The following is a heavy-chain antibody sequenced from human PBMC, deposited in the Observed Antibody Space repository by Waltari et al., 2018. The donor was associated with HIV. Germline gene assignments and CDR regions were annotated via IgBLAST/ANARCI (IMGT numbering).Heavy chain of an antibody. CDR3: AKSMRDLRPSAFDV. V-gene: IGHV3-23*04. D-gene: IGHD2-8*01. J-gene: IGHJ3*01. Sequence: VQLVESGGGVVPPGRSLRLSCAASGFNLRSYGLHWGRQATGKGPEWVSALSGSGSTASYADFVKGRFTISRDFSNNTLFLQMNNRRAEDTAVYFCAKSMRDLRPSAFDVWGQGTMVAISS. CDR2: LSGSGSTA. CDR1: GFNLRSYG.